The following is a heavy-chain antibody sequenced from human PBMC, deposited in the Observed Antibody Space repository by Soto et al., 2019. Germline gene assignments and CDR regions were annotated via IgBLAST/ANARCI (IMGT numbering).Heavy chain of an antibody. CDR1: GFTFSSYG. CDR3: AKSRDSSGYYADY. J-gene: IGHJ4*02. V-gene: IGHV3-30*18. CDR2: ISYDGSNK. Sequence: GGSLRLSCAASGFTFSSYGMHWVRQAPGKGLEWVAVISYDGSNKYYADSVKGRFTISRDNSKNTLYLQMNSLRAEDTAVYYCAKSRDSSGYYADYWGQGTLVTVSS. D-gene: IGHD3-22*01.